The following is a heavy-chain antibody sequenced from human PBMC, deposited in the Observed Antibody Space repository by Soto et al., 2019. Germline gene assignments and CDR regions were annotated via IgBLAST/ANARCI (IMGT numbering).Heavy chain of an antibody. Sequence: QVQLQQWGAGLLKPSETLSLTCGVYGGSFTGYSWTWIRQSPRKGLEWIGQINHSGSAIYNPSLKSRINISLLTSNNQFSLDLSSVTAADTAVYYCARGLFSENFYSGGWYFFDSWGQGTLVTVSS. CDR1: GGSFTGYS. CDR3: ARGLFSENFYSGGWYFFDS. CDR2: INHSGSA. D-gene: IGHD1-26*01. J-gene: IGHJ4*02. V-gene: IGHV4-34*01.